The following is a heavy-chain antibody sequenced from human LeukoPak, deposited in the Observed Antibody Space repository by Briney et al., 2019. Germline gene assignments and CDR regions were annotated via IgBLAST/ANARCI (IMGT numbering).Heavy chain of an antibody. CDR3: ARTTGRNSSPPDGIDY. CDR1: GYTFTGYY. CDR2: INPSGGST. V-gene: IGHV1-46*01. Sequence: ASVKVSCKASGYTFTGYYMHWVRQAPGQGLEWMGIINPSGGSTSYAQKFQGRVTMTRDMSTSTVYMELSSLRSEDTAVYYCARTTGRNSSPPDGIDYWGQGTLVTVSS. J-gene: IGHJ4*02. D-gene: IGHD6-13*01.